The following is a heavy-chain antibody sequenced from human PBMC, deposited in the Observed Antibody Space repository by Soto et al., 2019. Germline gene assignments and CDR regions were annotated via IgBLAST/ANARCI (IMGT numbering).Heavy chain of an antibody. CDR2: INYGGST. V-gene: IGHV4-34*01. Sequence: QVRLQQWGAGLLKPSETLSLTCAVYGESFSTYYWSWLRQSPVRGLEWIGEINYGGSTNYNPSLKSRVTVSVDTSKIHFSLKLNSVTAADTAVYYCARGTREGWYFDLWGRGTLVTVSS. J-gene: IGHJ2*01. CDR1: GESFSTYY. CDR3: ARGTREGWYFDL.